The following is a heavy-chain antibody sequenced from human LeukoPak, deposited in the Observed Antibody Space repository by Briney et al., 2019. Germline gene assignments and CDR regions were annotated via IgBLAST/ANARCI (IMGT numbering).Heavy chain of an antibody. Sequence: YHSGSTYYNPSLKSRVTISVDRSKNQFSLKLSSVTAADTAVYYCAREVSGIAAAVYYFDYWGQGTLVTVSS. J-gene: IGHJ4*02. CDR2: YHSGST. V-gene: IGHV4-30-2*01. CDR3: AREVSGIAAAVYYFDY. D-gene: IGHD6-13*01.